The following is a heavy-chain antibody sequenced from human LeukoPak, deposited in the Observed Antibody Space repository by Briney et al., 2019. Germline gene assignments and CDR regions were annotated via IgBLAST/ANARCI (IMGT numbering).Heavy chain of an antibody. V-gene: IGHV3-23*01. CDR3: AKRLVAVGPYLDD. CDR1: GFTFSSYA. CDR2: ISTSGSST. D-gene: IGHD6-6*01. J-gene: IGHJ4*02. Sequence: GGSLRLSCAASGFTFSSYAMSWVRQAPGMGLEWVSAISTSGSSTYYADSVKGRFTISRDNSKNTLFLQMNSLRADDTAVYYCAKRLVAVGPYLDDWGQGTVVTVSS.